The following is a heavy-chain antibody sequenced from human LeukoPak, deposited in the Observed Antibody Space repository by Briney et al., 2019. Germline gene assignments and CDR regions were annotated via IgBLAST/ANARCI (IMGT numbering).Heavy chain of an antibody. J-gene: IGHJ4*02. CDR2: SGSDGNT. D-gene: IGHD1-26*01. Sequence: GGSLRLSCAASGFTFSNYAMTWVRQAPGKGLEWVSVSGSDGNTYYAGSVKGRFTISRDISKNTLYLQMNSLGAEDTAVYYCAKGHSGTSYSALDCCGQGTLVTVSS. V-gene: IGHV3-23*01. CDR3: AKGHSGTSYSALDC. CDR1: GFTFSNYA.